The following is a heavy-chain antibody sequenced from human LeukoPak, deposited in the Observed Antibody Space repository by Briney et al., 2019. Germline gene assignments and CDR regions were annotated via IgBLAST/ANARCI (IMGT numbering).Heavy chain of an antibody. D-gene: IGHD2-15*01. V-gene: IGHV3-48*04. J-gene: IGHJ4*02. Sequence: GGTLRLSCAASGFTFSSCGMNWVRQAPGKGLEWVSYISSSGSTIYYADSVKGRFTISRDNAKNSLYLQMNSLRAEDTAIYYCARDSDVHCSGGSCTNFDYWGQGTLVTVYS. CDR1: GFTFSSCG. CDR3: ARDSDVHCSGGSCTNFDY. CDR2: ISSSGSTI.